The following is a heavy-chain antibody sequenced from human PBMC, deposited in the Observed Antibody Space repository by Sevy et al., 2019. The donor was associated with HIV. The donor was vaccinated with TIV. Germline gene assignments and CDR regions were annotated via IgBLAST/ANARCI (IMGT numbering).Heavy chain of an antibody. D-gene: IGHD2-2*01. CDR3: ARDCSSTSCLWGLDV. CDR2: ISDSGGST. Sequence: GGSLRLSCAASGFTFSTYAMSWVRQTPGKGLQWVSVISDSGGSTYYADSVQGRFTISRDNSKDTMYLQVNSLRAEDTAVYYCARDCSSTSCLWGLDVWGQGTTVTVSS. V-gene: IGHV3-23*01. CDR1: GFTFSTYA. J-gene: IGHJ6*02.